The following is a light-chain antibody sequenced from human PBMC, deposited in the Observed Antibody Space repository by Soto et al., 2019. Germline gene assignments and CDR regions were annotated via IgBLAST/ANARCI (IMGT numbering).Light chain of an antibody. Sequence: QSVLPQPPSASGTPGQSVTISCSGSSSNIARNTVSWYQQFPGTAPTLLIYSTNQRGPGGPERFSASKSGTSASLAISWLHSYYEADYYWAAWYDSRKHYVFGVGTKLTVL. CDR1: SSNIARNT. CDR3: AAWYDSRKHYV. J-gene: IGLJ1*01. CDR2: STN. V-gene: IGLV1-44*01.